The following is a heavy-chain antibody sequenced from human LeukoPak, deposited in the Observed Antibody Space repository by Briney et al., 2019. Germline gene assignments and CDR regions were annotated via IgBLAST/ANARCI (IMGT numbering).Heavy chain of an antibody. D-gene: IGHD5-12*01. Sequence: ASVTVSCTASGYTFTGYYMHWVRQAPGQGLEWMGWINPNSGGTNYAQKFQGRVTMTRDTSISTAYMELSRLRSDDTAVYYCAREATSYAVYFDYWGQGTLVTVSS. CDR2: INPNSGGT. CDR3: AREATSYAVYFDY. CDR1: GYTFTGYY. V-gene: IGHV1-2*02. J-gene: IGHJ4*02.